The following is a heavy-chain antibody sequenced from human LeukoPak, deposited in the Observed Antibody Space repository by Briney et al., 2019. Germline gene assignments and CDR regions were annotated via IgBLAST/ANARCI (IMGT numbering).Heavy chain of an antibody. D-gene: IGHD1-14*01. CDR3: VRYNHMDV. CDR2: TNLSGGST. Sequence: GASVKVSCKASGYTFTTYSMHWVRQAPGQGLEWMAITNLSGGSTDYTQKFQGRVTMTRDTSTSTVYMELSSLRSEDTAVYYCVRYNHMDVWGQGTTVTVSS. J-gene: IGHJ6*02. V-gene: IGHV1-46*01. CDR1: GYTFTTYS.